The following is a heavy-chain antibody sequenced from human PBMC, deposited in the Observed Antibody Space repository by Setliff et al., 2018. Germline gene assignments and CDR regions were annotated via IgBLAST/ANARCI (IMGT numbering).Heavy chain of an antibody. V-gene: IGHV6-1*01. Sequence: PSQTLSLTCAISGDSVSNKYATWGWIRQSPSRGLEWLGRTYYRSKWYYDYAVSVRSRITINPDTSGNQFSLQLDSVTPEDTAVYYCATERGGPTYFHRWGTGTLVTVSS. J-gene: IGHJ1*01. D-gene: IGHD2-15*01. CDR1: GDSVSNKYAT. CDR3: ATERGGPTYFHR. CDR2: TYYRSKWYY.